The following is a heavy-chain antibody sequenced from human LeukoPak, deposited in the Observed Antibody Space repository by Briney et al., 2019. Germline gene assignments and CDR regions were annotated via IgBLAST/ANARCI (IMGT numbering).Heavy chain of an antibody. CDR1: GFTFSSYG. V-gene: IGHV3-30*02. J-gene: IGHJ4*02. CDR2: ARYDGMGK. D-gene: IGHD4/OR15-4a*01. CDR3: AKPSGANFLDL. Sequence: GGSLRLSCAASGFTFSSYGMHWVRQAPGKGLEWVAFARYDGMGKYYADFVKGRFTISRDNSKDTLYLQINSLIIDDTAVYYCAKPSGANFLDLWAQGTLVTVSS.